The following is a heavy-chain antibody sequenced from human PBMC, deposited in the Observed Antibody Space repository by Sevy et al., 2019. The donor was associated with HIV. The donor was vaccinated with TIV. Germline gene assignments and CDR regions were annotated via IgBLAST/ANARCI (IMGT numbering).Heavy chain of an antibody. Sequence: GGSLRLSCAASGFTLSSYAMSWVRQAPGKGLEWVSSISISGADKYYADSVKGRFTISRDNSQNRLYLQMYSLRAEDTALYYCAKALVETEDKNEFDPWGQGTLVTVSS. CDR1: GFTLSSYA. J-gene: IGHJ5*02. V-gene: IGHV3-23*01. D-gene: IGHD2-8*02. CDR3: AKALVETEDKNEFDP. CDR2: ISISGADK.